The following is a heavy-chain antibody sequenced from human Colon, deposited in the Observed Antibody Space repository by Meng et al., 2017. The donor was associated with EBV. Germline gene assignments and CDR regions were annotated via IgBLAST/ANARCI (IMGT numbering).Heavy chain of an antibody. CDR1: GGSMRRRNSY. Sequence: QPPESCPGRGKPSETLSLTLSVSGGSMRRRNSYLGWIRQPPGKGLEWIGNIYYSGSTYYNPSLKSRVTISVDTSKNQFSLKLSSVTAADTAVYYCARDYYVPSHRGIVGVTPLSYLDYWGQGTLVTVSS. CDR3: ARDYYVPSHRGIVGVTPLSYLDY. CDR2: IYYSGST. J-gene: IGHJ4*02. V-gene: IGHV4-39*07. D-gene: IGHD3-22*01.